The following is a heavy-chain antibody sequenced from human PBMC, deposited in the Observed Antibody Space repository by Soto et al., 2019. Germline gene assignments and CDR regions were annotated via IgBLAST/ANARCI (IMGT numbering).Heavy chain of an antibody. Sequence: PGGSLRLSCAASGFSFSNYNIHWVRQAPGKGLEWVAAITNDGSNKYYADSVEGRFTISRDNSKNTLYLQMNSLRAEDTAVYYCAKVRYSYDAQYYYGMDVWGQGTTVTVSS. V-gene: IGHV3-30*18. D-gene: IGHD5-18*01. CDR2: ITNDGSNK. CDR1: GFSFSNYN. J-gene: IGHJ6*02. CDR3: AKVRYSYDAQYYYGMDV.